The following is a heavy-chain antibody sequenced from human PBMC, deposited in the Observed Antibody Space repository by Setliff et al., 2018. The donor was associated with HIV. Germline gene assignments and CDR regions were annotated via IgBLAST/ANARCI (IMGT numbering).Heavy chain of an antibody. CDR1: GFSLSTSGVG. V-gene: IGHV2-5*02. Sequence: SGPTLVNPTQTLTLTRTFSGFSLSTSGVGVGWIRQPPEKALEWLALIYWDDDKRYSPSLESRLTITKDTSKNQVVITMTNMDPVDTATYYCAHSYCSSTSCYPHYYYYMDVWGKRTTVTVSS. CDR2: IYWDDDK. CDR3: AHSYCSSTSCYPHYYYYMDV. D-gene: IGHD2-2*01. J-gene: IGHJ6*03.